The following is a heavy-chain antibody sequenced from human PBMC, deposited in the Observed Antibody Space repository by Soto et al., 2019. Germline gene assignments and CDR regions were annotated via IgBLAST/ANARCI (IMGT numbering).Heavy chain of an antibody. D-gene: IGHD5-12*01. CDR2: IIPIFGTA. V-gene: IGHV1-69*13. Sequence: ASVKVSCKASGGTFSSYAISWVRQAPGQGLEWMGGIIPIFGTANYAQKFQGRVTITADESTSTAYMELSSLRSEDTAVYYCASSIYETYYYGMDVWRQGTTVTVSS. CDR3: ASSIYETYYYGMDV. J-gene: IGHJ6*02. CDR1: GGTFSSYA.